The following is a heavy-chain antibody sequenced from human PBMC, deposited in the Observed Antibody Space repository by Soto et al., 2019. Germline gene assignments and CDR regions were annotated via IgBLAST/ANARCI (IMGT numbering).Heavy chain of an antibody. J-gene: IGHJ6*02. D-gene: IGHD6-13*01. V-gene: IGHV1-2*02. CDR3: ARDLQGLGGWYPYYYGMDV. CDR1: GYTFIGYY. Sequence: VASVKVSCKPSGYTFIGYYMHWVRQAPGQGLEWMGWINPNSGGTNYAQKFQGRVTMTRDTSISTAYMELSRLRSDDTAVYYCARDLQGLGGWYPYYYGMDVWGQGTTVTVSS. CDR2: INPNSGGT.